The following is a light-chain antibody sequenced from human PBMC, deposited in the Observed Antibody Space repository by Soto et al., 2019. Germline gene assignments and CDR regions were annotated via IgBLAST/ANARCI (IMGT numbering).Light chain of an antibody. V-gene: IGKV3D-15*01. CDR3: QQYNNWQT. Sequence: DIVLTKSPCTRWLSPGERATRYCGASQSVSSNHLAWYQQKPGQAPRLLIYGGSSRATGIPARFSGSGSGTEFTLTISSLQSEDFAVYYCQQYNNWQTFGQGTKVDIK. CDR2: GGS. J-gene: IGKJ1*01. CDR1: QSVSSN.